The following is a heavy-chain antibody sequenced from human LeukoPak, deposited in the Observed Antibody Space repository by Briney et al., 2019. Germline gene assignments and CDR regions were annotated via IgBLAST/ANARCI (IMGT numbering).Heavy chain of an antibody. CDR1: GGTFSSYA. CDR3: AREGDYYGSGSYSDY. CDR2: IIPIFGTA. V-gene: IGHV1-69*06. Sequence: SVKVSCKASGGTFSSYAISWVRQAPGQGLEWMGGIIPIFGTANYAQKFQGRVTITADKSTSTAYMELSSLRSEDTAVYYCAREGDYYGSGSYSDYWGQGTLVTVPS. D-gene: IGHD3-10*01. J-gene: IGHJ4*02.